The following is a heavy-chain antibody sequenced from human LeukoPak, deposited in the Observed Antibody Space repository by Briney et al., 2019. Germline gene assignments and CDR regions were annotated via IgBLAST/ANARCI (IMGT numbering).Heavy chain of an antibody. Sequence: PGGSLRLSCAASGFTFSNYGMTWVRQAPGKGLEWVSSISSSSSYIYYADSVKGRFTISRDNAKNSLYLQMNSLRAEDTAVYYCARDIPGWFDPWGQGTLVTVSS. J-gene: IGHJ5*02. D-gene: IGHD1-14*01. CDR3: ARDIPGWFDP. CDR2: ISSSSSYI. CDR1: GFTFSNYG. V-gene: IGHV3-21*01.